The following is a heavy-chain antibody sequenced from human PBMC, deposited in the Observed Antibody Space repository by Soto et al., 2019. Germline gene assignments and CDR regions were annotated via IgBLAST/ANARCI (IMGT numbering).Heavy chain of an antibody. CDR3: VRSVPAATWAYNGMDV. Sequence: SETLSLTCAVSGGSVESSSCWSWVRQAPGKGLEWIGEIYHSGTFNYNPSLASRVSVSVDKSTNQFSLNLNSVTAADTAVYYCVRSVPAATWAYNGMDVWGQGTTVTVS. J-gene: IGHJ6*02. CDR1: GGSVESSSC. CDR2: IYHSGTF. V-gene: IGHV4-4*02. D-gene: IGHD2-15*01.